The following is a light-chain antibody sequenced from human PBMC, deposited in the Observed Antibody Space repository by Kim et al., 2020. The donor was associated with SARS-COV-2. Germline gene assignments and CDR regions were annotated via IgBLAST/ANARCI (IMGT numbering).Light chain of an antibody. CDR2: GAS. J-gene: IGKJ1*01. CDR3: QQYNNRPKT. Sequence: VSPGERATTTCWASQRVSSNSAWYQQKHGQAPRLLIYGASTRATGIPARFSGSGSGTEFTLTISSLQSEDFAVYYCQQYNNRPKTFGQGTKVDIK. CDR1: QRVSSN. V-gene: IGKV3-15*01.